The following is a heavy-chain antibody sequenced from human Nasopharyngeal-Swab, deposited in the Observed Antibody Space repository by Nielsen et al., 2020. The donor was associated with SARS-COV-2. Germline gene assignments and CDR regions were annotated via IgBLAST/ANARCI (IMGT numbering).Heavy chain of an antibody. V-gene: IGHV3-33*01. D-gene: IGHD3-10*01. CDR1: GFTFSSYG. CDR3: ARDPGRWVRGVYY. CDR2: IWYDGSNK. J-gene: IGHJ4*02. Sequence: GGSLRLSCAASGFTFSSYGMHWVRQAPGKGLEWVAVIWYDGSNKYYADSVKGRFTISRDNSKNTLYLQMNSLRAEDTAVYYCARDPGRWVRGVYYWGQGTLVTVSS.